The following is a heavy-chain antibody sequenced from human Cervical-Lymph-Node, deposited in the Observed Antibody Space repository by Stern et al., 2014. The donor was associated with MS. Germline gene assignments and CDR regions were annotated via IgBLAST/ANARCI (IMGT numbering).Heavy chain of an antibody. CDR3: ARSDYGDWDS. Sequence: VQLVESGAEVRQPGASVKVSCKASGYTFTNYDIHWVRQATGQGLEWMGWMNPSSGHTAYAQNFQGRVTMTRDTTISTAYMELSSLRSEDTALYYCARSDYGDWDSWGQGTLVTVSS. V-gene: IGHV1-8*01. CDR2: MNPSSGHT. J-gene: IGHJ4*02. D-gene: IGHD4-17*01. CDR1: GYTFTNYD.